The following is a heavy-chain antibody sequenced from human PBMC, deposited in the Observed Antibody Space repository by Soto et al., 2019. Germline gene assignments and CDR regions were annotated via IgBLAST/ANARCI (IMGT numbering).Heavy chain of an antibody. D-gene: IGHD5-12*01. CDR1: GFTFSSYG. V-gene: IGHV3-33*01. CDR3: AREGDGYIIFDY. Sequence: HPGGSLRLSCAASGFTFSSYGMHWVRQAPGKGLEWVAVIWYDGSNKYYADSVKGRFTISRDNSKNTLYLQMNSLRAEDTAVYYCAREGDGYIIFDYWGQGTLVTVSS. CDR2: IWYDGSNK. J-gene: IGHJ4*02.